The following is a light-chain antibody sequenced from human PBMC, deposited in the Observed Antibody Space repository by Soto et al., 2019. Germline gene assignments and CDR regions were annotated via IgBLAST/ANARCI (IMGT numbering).Light chain of an antibody. CDR3: QQYGDSRT. Sequence: EILLTQSPGTLSLSPGERATLFCRASQSVTSSYLAWYQQKPGQAPRLLIYGASSRATGIPDRFSGSGSGTDFTLTISRLEPEDFAVYYCQQYGDSRTFGQGTKVEIK. V-gene: IGKV3-20*01. CDR1: QSVTSSY. CDR2: GAS. J-gene: IGKJ1*01.